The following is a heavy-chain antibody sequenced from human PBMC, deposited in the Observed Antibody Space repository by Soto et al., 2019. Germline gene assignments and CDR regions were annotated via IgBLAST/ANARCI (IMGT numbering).Heavy chain of an antibody. Sequence: PSETLSLTCTVSGGSIHRSGYYWGWLRQPPGRGLEWIGNIDYNGVTYSNPSLKSRVTTSSDTSKNQFSLKSTSVTAADPALYHFGKLWVGATGHTGGGSWGPGTLVTDCS. CDR1: GGSIHRSGYY. D-gene: IGHD2-15*01. CDR3: GKLWVGATGHTGGGS. J-gene: IGHJ5*02. CDR2: IDYNGVT. V-gene: IGHV4-39*01.